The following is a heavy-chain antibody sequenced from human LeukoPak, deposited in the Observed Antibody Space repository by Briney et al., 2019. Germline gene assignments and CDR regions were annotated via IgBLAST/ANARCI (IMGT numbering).Heavy chain of an antibody. J-gene: IGHJ6*02. CDR1: GFTFDDYT. D-gene: IGHD6-6*01. CDR2: ISWDGGST. Sequence: GGSLRLSCAASGFTFDDYTMHWVRQAPGKGLEWVSLISWDGGSTYYADSAKGRFTISRDNSKNSLYLQMNSLRTEDTALYYCAKDWRADSSQGYYYYGMDVWGQGTTVTVSS. CDR3: AKDWRADSSQGYYYYGMDV. V-gene: IGHV3-43*01.